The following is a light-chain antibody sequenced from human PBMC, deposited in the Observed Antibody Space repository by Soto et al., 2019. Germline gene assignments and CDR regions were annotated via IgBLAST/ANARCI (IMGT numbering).Light chain of an antibody. J-gene: IGKJ4*01. CDR3: QQRTDWLLT. CDR2: GAS. V-gene: IGKV3-11*01. Sequence: EIVLTQSPATLPLSPGERATLSCRASQSVSTYLAWYQQKPGQAPRLLIYGASNRATGIPARFSGSGSGTDFTLTISSLEPEDFALYYCQQRTDWLLTFGGGTKVEIK. CDR1: QSVSTY.